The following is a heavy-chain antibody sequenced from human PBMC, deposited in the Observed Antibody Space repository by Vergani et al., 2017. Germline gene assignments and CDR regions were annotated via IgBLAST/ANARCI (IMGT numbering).Heavy chain of an antibody. D-gene: IGHD5-12*01. CDR1: GGSISSSNW. Sequence: QVQLQESGPGLVKPSGTLSLTCAVSGGSISSSNWWSWVRQPPGKGLEWIGRIYTSGSTNYNPPLKSRVTMSVDTSKNQFSRKLSSVTAADTAVYYCASGDSGYDSDAFDIWGQGTMVTVSS. CDR2: IYTSGST. V-gene: IGHV4-4*02. J-gene: IGHJ3*02. CDR3: ASGDSGYDSDAFDI.